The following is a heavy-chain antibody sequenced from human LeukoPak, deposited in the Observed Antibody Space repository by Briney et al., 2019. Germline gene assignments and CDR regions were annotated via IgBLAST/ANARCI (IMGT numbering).Heavy chain of an antibody. CDR3: AKDRRMVRGVVDY. J-gene: IGHJ4*02. CDR1: GFTFCSYA. Sequence: GGSLRLFCAASGFTFCSYAMSWVRQAPGKGLEGVSAISGSGGSTYYADSVKGRFTISRDNSKNTLYLQMNSLRAEDTAVYYCAKDRRMVRGVVDYWGQGTLVTVSS. D-gene: IGHD3-10*01. V-gene: IGHV3-23*01. CDR2: ISGSGGST.